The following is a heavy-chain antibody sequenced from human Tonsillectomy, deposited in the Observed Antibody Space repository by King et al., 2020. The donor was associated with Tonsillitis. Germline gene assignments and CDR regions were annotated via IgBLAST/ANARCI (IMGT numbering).Heavy chain of an antibody. CDR1: GGSIGTYY. J-gene: IGHJ4*02. CDR2: VYYSGNT. V-gene: IGHV4-59*08. D-gene: IGHD6-6*01. Sequence: VQLQESGPGLLKSSETLSLTCTVSGGSIGTYYWSWIRQSPGKGLEWIGYVYYSGNTNYNPSLKGRVTMSVDTSKNQFSLLLTSVTAADTAVYYWARPGGGSSSSSYFDFWGRGALVTVSP. CDR3: ARPGGGSSSSSYFDF.